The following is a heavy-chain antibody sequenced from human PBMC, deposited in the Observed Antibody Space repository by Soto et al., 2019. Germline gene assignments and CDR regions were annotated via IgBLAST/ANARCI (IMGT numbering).Heavy chain of an antibody. CDR3: AREDSIIIPAVADF. J-gene: IGHJ4*02. V-gene: IGHV3-48*04. CDR2: ISSSSATI. D-gene: IGHD6-19*01. Sequence: PGGSLRLSCEGSGFTFSSYSMNWVRQTPGKGLEWVSYISSSSATIYYADSVKGRFTISRDNAKNSVSLQMNNLRAEDTAVYYCAREDSIIIPAVADFWGQGTLVTVSS. CDR1: GFTFSSYS.